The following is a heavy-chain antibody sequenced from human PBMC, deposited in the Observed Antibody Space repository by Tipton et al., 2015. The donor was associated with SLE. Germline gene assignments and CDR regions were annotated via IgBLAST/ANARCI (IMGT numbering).Heavy chain of an antibody. D-gene: IGHD1-14*01. CDR1: GGSISSHY. J-gene: IGHJ4*02. V-gene: IGHV4-59*11. Sequence: TLSLTCTVSGGSISSHYWSWIRQPPGKGLEWIGYIYYSGSTNYNPSLKSRVTISVDTSKNQFSLKLSSVTAADTAVYYCARDPVVNPFDCWGQGPLVTVSA. CDR3: ARDPVVNPFDC. CDR2: IYYSGST.